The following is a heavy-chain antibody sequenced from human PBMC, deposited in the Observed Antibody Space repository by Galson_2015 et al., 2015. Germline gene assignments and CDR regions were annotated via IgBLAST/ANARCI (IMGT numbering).Heavy chain of an antibody. D-gene: IGHD5-18*01. V-gene: IGHV3-30-3*01. Sequence: SLRLSCAASGFTFSSYAMHWVRQAPGKGLEWVAVISYDGSNKYYADSVKGRFTISRDNSKNTLYLQMNSLRAEDTAVYYCARESDTAMDRNCFDPWCQGTLVTVSS. CDR1: GFTFSSYA. CDR3: ARESDTAMDRNCFDP. J-gene: IGHJ5*02. CDR2: ISYDGSNK.